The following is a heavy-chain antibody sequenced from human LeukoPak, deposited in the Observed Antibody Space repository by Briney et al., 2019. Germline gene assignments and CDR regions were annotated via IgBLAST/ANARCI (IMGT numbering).Heavy chain of an antibody. CDR2: VYHSGGT. CDR3: ARDLGVGSGTFDY. Sequence: PSETLSLTCIVSGYSISSGYYWDWIRQPPGRGVGWIGSVYHSGGTYYNPSFKSRVTISLDTSKNKFSLKLSSVTAADTAVYYCARDLGVGSGTFDYWGQGTLVTVSS. J-gene: IGHJ4*02. V-gene: IGHV4-38-2*02. D-gene: IGHD2-15*01. CDR1: GYSISSGYY.